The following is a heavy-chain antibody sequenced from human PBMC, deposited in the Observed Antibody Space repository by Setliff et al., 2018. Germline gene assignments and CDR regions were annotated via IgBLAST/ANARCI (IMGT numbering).Heavy chain of an antibody. J-gene: IGHJ4*02. CDR1: GYTPTTYY. V-gene: IGHV1-46*01. Sequence: ASVTVSCKASGYTPTTYYMHWVRQAPGQGLEWMGIINPSGGYANYAQKSQGRVTMTRDTSTSTVYMELSSLRSEDKAVYYCARAPLESGYNYGKGHYFDYWGQGTLVTVSS. CDR3: ARAPLESGYNYGKGHYFDY. CDR2: INPSGGYA. D-gene: IGHD5-18*01.